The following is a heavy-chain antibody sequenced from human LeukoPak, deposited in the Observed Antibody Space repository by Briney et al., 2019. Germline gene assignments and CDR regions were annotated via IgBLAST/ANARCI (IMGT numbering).Heavy chain of an antibody. CDR2: LYSDGNT. V-gene: IGHV3-53*01. CDR1: GFTVITND. CDR3: ARGVEPLAANTLAY. D-gene: IGHD1-14*01. J-gene: IGHJ4*02. Sequence: LAGGSLRLSCAASGFTVITNDMTWVRQAPGKGLEWVSVLYSDGNTKYADSVQGRFTISRDNSKNTLYLEMNSLSPDDTAVYYCARGVEPLAANTLAYWGQGNLVTVSS.